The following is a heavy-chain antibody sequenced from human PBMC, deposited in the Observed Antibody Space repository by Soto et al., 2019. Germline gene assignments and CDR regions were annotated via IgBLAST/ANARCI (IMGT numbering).Heavy chain of an antibody. Sequence: QVQLQESGPGLVKPSETLSLTCTVSGGSITNHYWSWIRQPPGKGLEWIGYIYYNGNTNYNPSLKSRVTMSVDTSRNQISLKLTTMTTADTAVYYCTRANWYSEYWRQGTLVTVSS. J-gene: IGHJ4*02. CDR3: TRANWYSEY. CDR1: GGSITNHY. D-gene: IGHD7-27*01. V-gene: IGHV4-59*11. CDR2: IYYNGNT.